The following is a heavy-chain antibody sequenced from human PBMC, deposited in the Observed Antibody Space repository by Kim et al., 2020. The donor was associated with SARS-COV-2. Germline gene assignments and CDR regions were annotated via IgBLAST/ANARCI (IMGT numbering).Heavy chain of an antibody. CDR3: ARLNGVRGVIHQ. D-gene: IGHD3-10*01. Sequence: YYNPSLKSRVTISVDTSKNQFSLKLSSVTAADTAVYYCARLNGVRGVIHQWGQGTLVTVSS. J-gene: IGHJ4*02. V-gene: IGHV4-39*01.